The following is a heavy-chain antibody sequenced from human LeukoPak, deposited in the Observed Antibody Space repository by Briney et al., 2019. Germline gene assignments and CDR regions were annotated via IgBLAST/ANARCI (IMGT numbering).Heavy chain of an antibody. CDR1: GGSMNSGNYY. CDR3: ARTNNHDYPWFDP. Sequence: SQTLSLTCTVSGGSMNSGNYYWSWIRQPAGKGLEWIGRIYTSESTNYNPSLKSRVTISVDTSKNYFSLKLSSVTAADTAVYFCARTNNHDYPWFDPWGQGTLVTVSS. V-gene: IGHV4-61*02. CDR2: IYTSEST. J-gene: IGHJ5*02. D-gene: IGHD5-12*01.